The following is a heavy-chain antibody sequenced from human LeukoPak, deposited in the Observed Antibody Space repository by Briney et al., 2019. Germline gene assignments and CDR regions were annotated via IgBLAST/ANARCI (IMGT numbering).Heavy chain of an antibody. CDR1: GGSISSSSYF. CDR2: INYSGST. Sequence: SETLSLTCSVSGGSISSSSYFWGWIRQPPGKGLEWIGIINYSGSTYYNPSLKSRVTISVDTSKNQFSLKLSSVTAADTAVYYCARAPPPYDFWSGSNWFDPWGRGTLVTVSS. CDR3: ARAPPPYDFWSGSNWFDP. V-gene: IGHV4-39*07. J-gene: IGHJ5*02. D-gene: IGHD3-3*01.